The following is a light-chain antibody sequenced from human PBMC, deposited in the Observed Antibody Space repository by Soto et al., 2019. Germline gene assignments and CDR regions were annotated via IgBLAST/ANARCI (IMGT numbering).Light chain of an antibody. Sequence: IQLTQSPSSLSASVGDRVTVTCRASQSINIYLNWYQQKPGKAPTLLIYGASTLQSGVPSRFSSGGSRTDFTLTISSLQTEDFATYYCQHSYRSPYTFGQGTKLEI. CDR1: QSINIY. V-gene: IGKV1-39*01. CDR3: QHSYRSPYT. CDR2: GAS. J-gene: IGKJ2*01.